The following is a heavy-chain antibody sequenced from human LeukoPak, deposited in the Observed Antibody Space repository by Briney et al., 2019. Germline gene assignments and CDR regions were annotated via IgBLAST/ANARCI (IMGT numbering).Heavy chain of an antibody. D-gene: IGHD1-26*01. J-gene: IGHJ4*02. CDR3: ARGGTKGAD. CDR1: GGTFSSYA. Sequence: ASVKVSCKASGGTFSSYAISWVRQATGQGLEWMEWMNPNSGNTGYAQKFQGRVSMTRNTSISTAYMELSSLRSEDTAVYYCARGGTKGADWGQGTLVTVSS. CDR2: MNPNSGNT. V-gene: IGHV1-8*02.